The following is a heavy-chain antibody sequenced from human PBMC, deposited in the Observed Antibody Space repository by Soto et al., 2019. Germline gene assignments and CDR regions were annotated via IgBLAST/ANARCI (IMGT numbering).Heavy chain of an antibody. CDR3: AAAILGQPPYFYGMDV. D-gene: IGHD1-26*01. V-gene: IGHV1-58*01. CDR2: IVVGSDNT. J-gene: IGHJ6*02. Sequence: QMQLVQSGPEVKKPGTSLKVSCKASGFTLSSSAVPWVRQARGQGLEWLGWIVVGSDNTNYAQKFQERVTITRDMSTSTVYMELSSQRSEDTATYYCAAAILGQPPYFYGMDVWGQGTPVTVSS. CDR1: GFTLSSSA.